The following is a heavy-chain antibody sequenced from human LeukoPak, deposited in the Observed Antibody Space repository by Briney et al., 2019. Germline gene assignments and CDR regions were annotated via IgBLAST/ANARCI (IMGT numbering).Heavy chain of an antibody. CDR2: INHSGST. Sequence: SETLSLTCAVYGGSFSGYYWSWIRQPPGKGLEWIGEINHSGSTNYNPSLKSRVTISVDTSKNQFSLKLSSVTAADTAVYYCARGWGVATIDGYYFDYWGQGTLVTVSS. CDR3: ARGWGVATIDGYYFDY. V-gene: IGHV4-34*01. D-gene: IGHD5-24*01. CDR1: GGSFSGYY. J-gene: IGHJ4*02.